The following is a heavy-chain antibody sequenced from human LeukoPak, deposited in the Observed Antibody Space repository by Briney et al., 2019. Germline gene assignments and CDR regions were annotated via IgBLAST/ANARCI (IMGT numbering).Heavy chain of an antibody. CDR3: ARDNSVRDEAWWFYP. CDR2: INPNSGDT. Sequence: GASVKVSCKTSGYTFSDYYIHWIRQAPGQGLEWVGWINPNSGDTDYAQKFQGRVTVTRDTSISTAYMELGRLRSDDTAVYYCARDNSVRDEAWWFYPWGQGTLVTVSS. CDR1: GYTFSDYY. V-gene: IGHV1-2*02. D-gene: IGHD5-24*01. J-gene: IGHJ5*02.